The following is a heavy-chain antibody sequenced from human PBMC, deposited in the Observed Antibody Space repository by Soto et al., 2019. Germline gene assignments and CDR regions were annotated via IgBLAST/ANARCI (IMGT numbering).Heavy chain of an antibody. Sequence: SETLSLTCTVSGGSVSSDSYNWSWIRQPPGKGLEWIGSFHYRGSTNYTPSLKSRVTISLDTSNNEFSLRLTSVTAADTAVYYCAREANSMTIAGRPFDYWGQGTLVTVS. CDR1: GGSVSSDSYN. CDR3: AREANSMTIAGRPFDY. J-gene: IGHJ4*02. D-gene: IGHD6-6*01. V-gene: IGHV4-61*01. CDR2: FHYRGST.